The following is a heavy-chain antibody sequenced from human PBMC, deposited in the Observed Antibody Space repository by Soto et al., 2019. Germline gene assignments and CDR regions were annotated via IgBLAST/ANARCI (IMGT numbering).Heavy chain of an antibody. CDR2: IHSGGST. D-gene: IGHD4-17*01. V-gene: IGHV3-66*01. Sequence: EVQLVESGGGLVQPGGSLRLSCAASGFTVSSNYMSWVRQAPGKGLEWVSVIHSGGSTYYADSVKGRFTISRDNSKNTLYLQMNSLRAEDTAVYYCARDFVHGDHPEYFQHWGQGTLATVSS. CDR1: GFTVSSNY. J-gene: IGHJ1*01. CDR3: ARDFVHGDHPEYFQH.